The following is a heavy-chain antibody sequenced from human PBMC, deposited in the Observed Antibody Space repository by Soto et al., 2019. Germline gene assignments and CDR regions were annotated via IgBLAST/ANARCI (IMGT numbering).Heavy chain of an antibody. CDR1: GGSISSGGYY. V-gene: IGHV4-31*03. D-gene: IGHD6-13*01. J-gene: IGHJ4*02. Sequence: SETLSLTCTVSGGSISSGGYYWSWIGPHPGKGLEWIGYIYYSGSTYYNPSLKSRVTISVDTSKNQFSLKLSSVTAADTAVYYCAREAAAGPYYFDYWGQGTLVTVSS. CDR3: AREAAAGPYYFDY. CDR2: IYYSGST.